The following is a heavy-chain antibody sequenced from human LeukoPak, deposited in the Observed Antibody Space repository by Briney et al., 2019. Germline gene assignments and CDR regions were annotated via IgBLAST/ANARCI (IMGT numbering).Heavy chain of an antibody. CDR1: GFTFDDYT. D-gene: IGHD6-13*01. CDR2: ISWDGGST. J-gene: IGHJ4*02. CDR3: AKEGQQLEFDY. Sequence: PGGALRLSCAASGFTFDDYTMHWVRQAPGKGLEWVSLISWDGGSTYYADSVKGRFTISRDNSKNSLYLQMNSLRTEDTALYYCAKEGQQLEFDYWGQGTLVTVSS. V-gene: IGHV3-43*01.